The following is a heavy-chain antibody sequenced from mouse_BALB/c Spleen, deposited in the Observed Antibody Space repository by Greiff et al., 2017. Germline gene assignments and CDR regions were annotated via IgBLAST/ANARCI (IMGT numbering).Heavy chain of an antibody. D-gene: IGHD1-1*01. CDR2: ISSGGSYT. Sequence: DVMLVESGGGLVKPGGSLKLSCAASGFTFSSYTMSWVRQTPEKRLEWVATISSGGSYTYYPDSVKGRFTISRDNAKNTLYLQMSSLKSEDTAMYYCTRAHYYGSSYYFDYWGQGTTLTVSS. J-gene: IGHJ2*01. CDR3: TRAHYYGSSYYFDY. CDR1: GFTFSSYT. V-gene: IGHV5-6-4*01.